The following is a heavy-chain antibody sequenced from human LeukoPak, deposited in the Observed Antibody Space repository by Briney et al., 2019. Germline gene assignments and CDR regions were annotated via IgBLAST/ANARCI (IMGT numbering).Heavy chain of an antibody. J-gene: IGHJ3*02. Sequence: SETLSLTCTVSGGSISIYYWSWIRQPPGKGLEWIGYIYYSGSTNYNPSLKSRVTISVDTSKNQFSLKLSSVTAADTAVYYCARYPATDPDHDAFDIWGQGTMVTVSS. CDR3: ARYPATDPDHDAFDI. V-gene: IGHV4-59*01. CDR1: GGSISIYY. CDR2: IYYSGST. D-gene: IGHD6-25*01.